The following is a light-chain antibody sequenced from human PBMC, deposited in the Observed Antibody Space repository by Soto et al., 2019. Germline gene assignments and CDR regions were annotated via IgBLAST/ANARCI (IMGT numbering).Light chain of an antibody. Sequence: EIVLTQSPDTLSLSPGERATLSCRASQSVSSSLAWYQQKPGQAPRLLIYDASNRATGIPARFSGSGSRTDFTLTISGLDPEDFAVYYGQQRSNWPPEVTFGHGTKVDIK. V-gene: IGKV3-11*01. J-gene: IGKJ3*01. CDR3: QQRSNWPPEVT. CDR2: DAS. CDR1: QSVSSS.